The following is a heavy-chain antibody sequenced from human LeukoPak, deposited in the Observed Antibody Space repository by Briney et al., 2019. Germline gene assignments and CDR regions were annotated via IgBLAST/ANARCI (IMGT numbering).Heavy chain of an antibody. D-gene: IGHD6-13*01. CDR2: IYSGGST. J-gene: IGHJ4*02. CDR1: GFTVSSNY. CDR3: ASTSIAAAGTGFDY. Sequence: GGSLRLSCAASGFTVSSNYMSWVRQAPGKGLEWVSVIYSGGSTYYADSVKGRFTISRDNSKNTLYLQMYSLRAEDTAVYYCASTSIAAAGTGFDYWGQGTLVTVSS. V-gene: IGHV3-66*01.